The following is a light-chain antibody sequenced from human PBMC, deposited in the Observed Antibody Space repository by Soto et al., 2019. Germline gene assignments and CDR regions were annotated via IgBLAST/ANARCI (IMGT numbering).Light chain of an antibody. V-gene: IGKV3-11*01. J-gene: IGKJ5*01. CDR1: QSVSSY. CDR3: QQRSNWPT. CDR2: DAS. Sequence: EIVLTQSPATLSLSPGERATLSCRASQSVSSYLAWYQQKPGQAPRLLLYDASNRATGIPARFSGSGSGTDFTLTISSLEPEEFAVYYCQQRSNWPTFGQGTRVEI.